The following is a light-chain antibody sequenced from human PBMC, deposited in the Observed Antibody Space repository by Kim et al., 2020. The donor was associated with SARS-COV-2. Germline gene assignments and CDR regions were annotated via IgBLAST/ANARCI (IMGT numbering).Light chain of an antibody. CDR3: NSYTSSSTWV. CDR1: TSDVGNYNY. CDR2: DVT. V-gene: IGLV2-14*04. Sequence: GQSITISCSGTTSDVGNYNYVSWYQQHPGKAPQLMIFDVTKRPSGVSIRFSGSKSGNTASLTISGLQAEDEADYYCNSYTSSSTWVFGGGTQLTVL. J-gene: IGLJ3*02.